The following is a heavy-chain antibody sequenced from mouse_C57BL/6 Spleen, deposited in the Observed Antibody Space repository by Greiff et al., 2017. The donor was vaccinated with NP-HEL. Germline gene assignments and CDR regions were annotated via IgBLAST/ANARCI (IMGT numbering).Heavy chain of an antibody. CDR3: ARGDYYDYGWFAY. Sequence: VQLQQSDAELVKPGASVKISCKVSGYTFTDHTIHWMKQRPEQGLEWIGYIYPRDGSTKYNEKFKGKATLTADKSSSTAYMQLNSLTSEDSAVYFWARGDYYDYGWFAYWGQGTLVTVSA. CDR2: IYPRDGST. V-gene: IGHV1-78*01. D-gene: IGHD2-4*01. CDR1: GYTFTDHT. J-gene: IGHJ3*01.